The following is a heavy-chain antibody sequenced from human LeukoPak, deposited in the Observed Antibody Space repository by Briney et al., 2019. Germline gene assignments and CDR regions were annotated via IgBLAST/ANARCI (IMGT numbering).Heavy chain of an antibody. CDR3: ARGDDSSGYYSWGAFDI. CDR2: IIPIFGTA. Sequence: ASVKVSCKASGGTFSSYAISWVRQAPGQGLEWMGGIIPIFGTANYAQKFQGRVTITADESTSTAYMELSSLRSEDTAVYYCARGDDSSGYYSWGAFDIWGQGTMVTVSS. V-gene: IGHV1-69*13. J-gene: IGHJ3*02. D-gene: IGHD3-22*01. CDR1: GGTFSSYA.